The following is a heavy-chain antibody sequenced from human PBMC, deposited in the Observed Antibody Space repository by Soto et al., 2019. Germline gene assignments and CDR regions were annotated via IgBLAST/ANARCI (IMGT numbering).Heavy chain of an antibody. CDR2: IIPIFGTA. D-gene: IGHD3-10*01. V-gene: IGHV1-69*13. J-gene: IGHJ6*02. CDR3: AREGSTRTAAYGMDV. CDR1: GRTFSSYA. Sequence: GASVKVSCKASGRTFSSYAISRVRQALGQGLEWMGGIIPIFGTANYAQKFQGRVTITADESTSTAYMELSSLRSEDTAVYYCAREGSTRTAAYGMDVWGQGTTVTVSS.